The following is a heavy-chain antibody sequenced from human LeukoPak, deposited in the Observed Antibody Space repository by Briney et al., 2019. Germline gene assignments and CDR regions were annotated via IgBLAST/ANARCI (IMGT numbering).Heavy chain of an antibody. Sequence: PGGSLRLSCAASGFTFSSYGMHWVRQAPGKGLEWLSSISTTSRYIYSADSLEGRFTISRDNAKNSLYLQMNSLRAEDTAVYYCARGDTMLRGLLSAFDYWGQGTLVTVSS. CDR2: ISTTSRYI. V-gene: IGHV3-21*01. CDR3: ARGDTMLRGLLSAFDY. CDR1: GFTFSSYG. D-gene: IGHD3-10*01. J-gene: IGHJ4*02.